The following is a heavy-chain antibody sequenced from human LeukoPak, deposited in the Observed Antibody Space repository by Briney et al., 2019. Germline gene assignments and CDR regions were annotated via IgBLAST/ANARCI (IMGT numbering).Heavy chain of an antibody. V-gene: IGHV3-48*03. CDR1: GFTFSSYE. CDR3: AKAGAVVVVAAKYFDY. D-gene: IGHD2-15*01. Sequence: PGGSLRLSCAASGFTFSSYEMNWVRQAPGKGLEWVSYISSSGSTIYYAYSVKGRFTISRDNAKNTLYLQMNSLRAEDTAVYYCAKAGAVVVVAAKYFDYWGQGTLVTVSS. CDR2: ISSSGSTI. J-gene: IGHJ4*02.